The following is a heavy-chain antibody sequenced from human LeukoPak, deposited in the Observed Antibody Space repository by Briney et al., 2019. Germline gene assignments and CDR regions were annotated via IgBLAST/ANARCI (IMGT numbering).Heavy chain of an antibody. CDR3: AAGDAFDI. D-gene: IGHD6-13*01. V-gene: IGHV3-33*01. CDR2: IWYDGSNK. CDR1: GFTFSSYG. Sequence: PGGSLRLSCAASGFTFSSYGMHWVRQAPGKGLEWVAVIWYDGSNKYYADSVKGRFTISRDNSKNTLYLQMNSLRAEDTAVYYAAAGDAFDIWAKGQWSPSLQ. J-gene: IGHJ3*02.